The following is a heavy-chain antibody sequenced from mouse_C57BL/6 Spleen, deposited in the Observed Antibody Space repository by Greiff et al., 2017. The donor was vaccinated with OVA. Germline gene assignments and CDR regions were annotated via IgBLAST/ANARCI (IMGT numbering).Heavy chain of an antibody. CDR3: ARGEDDGSSYGY. V-gene: IGHV1-64*01. CDR1: GSTFTSYW. Sequence: VQLQQPGAELVKPGASVKLSCKASGSTFTSYWMHWVKQWPGQGLEWLGMIPPTSGSTNYNEKFKSKATLTVDNSSSTAYMQLSSLTSEDSAVYYCARGEDDGSSYGYWGKGTTRTVSS. CDR2: IPPTSGST. D-gene: IGHD1-1*01. J-gene: IGHJ2*01.